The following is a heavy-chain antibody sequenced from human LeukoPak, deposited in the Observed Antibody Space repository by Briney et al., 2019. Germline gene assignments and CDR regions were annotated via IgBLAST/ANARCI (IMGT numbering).Heavy chain of an antibody. CDR2: IYYSGST. D-gene: IGHD3-22*01. CDR1: GASISSYY. V-gene: IGHV4-59*01. J-gene: IGHJ4*02. Sequence: SETLSLTCTVSGASISSYYWSWIRQPPGKGLEWIGYIYYSGSTNYNPSLKSRVTFSVDTSKNQFSLKLISVTAADTAVYYCAREFTYYYDSSGYLDYWGQGTLVTVSS. CDR3: AREFTYYYDSSGYLDY.